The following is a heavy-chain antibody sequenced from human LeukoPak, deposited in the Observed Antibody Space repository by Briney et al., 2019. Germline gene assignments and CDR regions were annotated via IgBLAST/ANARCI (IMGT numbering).Heavy chain of an antibody. D-gene: IGHD6-25*01. Sequence: ASVKVSCKASGYTFTSYYMHWVRQAPGQGLEWMGIINPSGGSTNYAQKFQGRVTITADKSTSTAYMELSSLRSEDTAVYYCARDSSGDWNLDYWGQGTLVTVSS. CDR1: GYTFTSYY. CDR2: INPSGGST. J-gene: IGHJ4*02. CDR3: ARDSSGDWNLDY. V-gene: IGHV1-46*01.